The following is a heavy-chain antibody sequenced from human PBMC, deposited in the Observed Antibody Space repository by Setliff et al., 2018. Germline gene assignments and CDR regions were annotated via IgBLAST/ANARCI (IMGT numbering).Heavy chain of an antibody. Sequence: WASVKVSCKASGYAFNDFGINWVRQAPGQGLEWMGWISPYTGNIYSAQKFQGRVTLTTDTSTSTAYMEVRSLTSDDTAIYYCARLIRYCTRTTCQKTSGAELWGQGTLVTVSS. J-gene: IGHJ4*02. D-gene: IGHD2-2*01. CDR1: GYAFNDFG. V-gene: IGHV1-18*01. CDR3: ARLIRYCTRTTCQKTSGAEL. CDR2: ISPYTGNI.